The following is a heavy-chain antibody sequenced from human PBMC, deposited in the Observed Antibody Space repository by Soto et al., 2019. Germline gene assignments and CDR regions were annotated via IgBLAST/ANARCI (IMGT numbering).Heavy chain of an antibody. CDR1: GGTFSRYA. CDR2: IIPIFGTA. J-gene: IGHJ5*02. Sequence: QVQLVQSGAEVKKPGSSVKVSCKASGGTFSRYAISWVRQAPGQGLEWMGGIIPIFGTANYAQKFQGRVTITADESTSAAYMELSNLRFEDTAVYYCARAIVGPTTTGWLDPWGQGTLVTVSS. D-gene: IGHD1-26*01. V-gene: IGHV1-69*01. CDR3: ARAIVGPTTTGWLDP.